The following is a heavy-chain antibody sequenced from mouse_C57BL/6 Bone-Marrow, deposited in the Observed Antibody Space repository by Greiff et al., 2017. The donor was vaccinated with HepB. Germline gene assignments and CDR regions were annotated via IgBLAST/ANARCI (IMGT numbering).Heavy chain of an antibody. V-gene: IGHV1-81*01. CDR2: IYPRSGNT. J-gene: IGHJ3*01. D-gene: IGHD2-4*01. Sequence: QVQLQQSGAELARPGASVKLSCKASGYTFTSYGISWVKQSTGQGLEWIGEIYPRSGNTYYNEKFKGKATLTADKSSSTAYMELRSLTSEDSAVYFCARMYYDYPWFAYWGQGTLVTVSA. CDR1: GYTFTSYG. CDR3: ARMYYDYPWFAY.